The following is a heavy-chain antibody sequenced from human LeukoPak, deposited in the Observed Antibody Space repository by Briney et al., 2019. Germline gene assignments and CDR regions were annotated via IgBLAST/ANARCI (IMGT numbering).Heavy chain of an antibody. J-gene: IGHJ4*02. CDR2: INHSGST. CDR3: ARGRYYGSGSYYNVLDLDY. CDR1: GGSFSGYY. D-gene: IGHD3-10*01. Sequence: SETLSLTCAVYGGSFSGYYWSWIRPPPGKGLEWIGEINHSGSTNYNPSLKSRVTISVDTSKNQFSLKLSSVTAADTAVYYCARGRYYGSGSYYNVLDLDYWGQGTLVTVSS. V-gene: IGHV4-34*01.